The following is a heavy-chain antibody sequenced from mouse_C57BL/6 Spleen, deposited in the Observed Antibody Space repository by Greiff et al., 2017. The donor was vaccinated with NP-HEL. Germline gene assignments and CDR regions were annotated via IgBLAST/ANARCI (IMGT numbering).Heavy chain of an antibody. CDR2: IDPETGGT. CDR1: GYKFTDYE. D-gene: IGHD1-1*01. J-gene: IGHJ1*03. CDR3: TRRGGGYGSSYVGYFDV. V-gene: IGHV1-15*01. Sequence: VQLQQSGAELVRPGASVTLSCKASGYKFTDYEMHWVKQTPVHGLEWIGAIDPETGGTAYNQKFKGKAILTADKSSSTAYMELRSLTSEDSAVYYCTRRGGGYGSSYVGYFDVWGTGTTVTVSS.